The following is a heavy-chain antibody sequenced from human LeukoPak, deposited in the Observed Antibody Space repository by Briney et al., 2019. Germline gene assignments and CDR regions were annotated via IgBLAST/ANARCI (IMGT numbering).Heavy chain of an antibody. CDR2: IRYDGSNK. CDR3: AREGDGYNYVDAFYI. CDR1: GFTFRNYG. J-gene: IGHJ3*02. V-gene: IGHV3-33*08. Sequence: GRSLRPSCSAAGFTFRNYGIESGRQAPGKGLGWGAFIRYDGSNKYYADSVRGRFTNSRDNSTNTLSLQKNSLRADDTALYYWAREGDGYNYVDAFYIWGQGAMVTASS. D-gene: IGHD5-24*01.